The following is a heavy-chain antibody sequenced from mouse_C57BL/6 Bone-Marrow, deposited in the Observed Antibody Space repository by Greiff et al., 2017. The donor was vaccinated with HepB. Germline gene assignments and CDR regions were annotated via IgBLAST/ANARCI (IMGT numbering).Heavy chain of an antibody. CDR3: ARDTTVVALYWYFDV. D-gene: IGHD1-1*01. V-gene: IGHV1-64*01. CDR1: GYTFTSYW. CDR2: IHPNSGST. Sequence: QVQLQQPGAELVKPGASVKLSCKASGYTFTSYWMHWVKQRPGQGLEWIGMIHPNSGSTNYNEKFKSKATLTVDKSSSTAYMQLSSLTSEDSAVYYCARDTTVVALYWYFDVWGTGTTVTVSS. J-gene: IGHJ1*03.